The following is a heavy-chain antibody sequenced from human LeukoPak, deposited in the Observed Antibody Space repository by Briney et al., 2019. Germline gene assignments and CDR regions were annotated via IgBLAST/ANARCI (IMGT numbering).Heavy chain of an antibody. J-gene: IGHJ4*02. D-gene: IGHD6-6*01. CDR3: ARASYQAAGISAR. Sequence: GGSLRLSCAASGFTFTNYWMSWVRQAPGKGLEWVANIKEDGGEKYYVDSVKGRFTISRDNAKNSLYLQMNNLRAEDTAVYYCARASYQAAGISARWGQGTLVTVSS. V-gene: IGHV3-7*01. CDR2: IKEDGGEK. CDR1: GFTFTNYW.